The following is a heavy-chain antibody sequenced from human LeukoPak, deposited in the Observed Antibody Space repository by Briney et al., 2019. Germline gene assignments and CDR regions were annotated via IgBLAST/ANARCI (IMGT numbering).Heavy chain of an antibody. V-gene: IGHV3-30-3*01. J-gene: IGHJ4*02. CDR2: ISYDETNK. D-gene: IGHD4-17*01. Sequence: PGGSLRLSCAASGFTFSSYAMHWVRRAPGKGLEWVAVISYDETNKYYADSVKGRFTISRDNSKNTLYLQMNSLRAEDTAVYYCARETGSAVGSTDFDYWGQGTLVTVSS. CDR1: GFTFSSYA. CDR3: ARETGSAVGSTDFDY.